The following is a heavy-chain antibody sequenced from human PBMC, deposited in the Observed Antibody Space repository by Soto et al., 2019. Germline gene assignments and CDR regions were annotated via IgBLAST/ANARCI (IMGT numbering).Heavy chain of an antibody. J-gene: IGHJ4*02. CDR2: IYHSGST. Sequence: QVQLQESGPGLVKPSGTLSLTCTVSGDSISSNNWWSWVRQPAGKGLEWIGEIYHSGSTSYNPSLKSRVTISVDKSKNEFSLRLSSVTAADTAMYYCARVDITARAGFDYWGQGILVTVSS. CDR3: ARVDITARAGFDY. V-gene: IGHV4-4*02. D-gene: IGHD1-20*01. CDR1: GDSISSNNW.